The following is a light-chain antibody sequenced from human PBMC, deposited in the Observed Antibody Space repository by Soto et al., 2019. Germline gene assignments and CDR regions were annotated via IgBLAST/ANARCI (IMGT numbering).Light chain of an antibody. Sequence: DIPMTQSPSTLSASVGDRVTVTCRASQSISSWLAWYQQKPGKAPKLLIYDASSLESGVPSRFSGSGSGTEFTLTISSLQPGDFATYYCQHYPSYSPFTFGPGTKVDIK. CDR2: DAS. J-gene: IGKJ3*01. CDR1: QSISSW. V-gene: IGKV1-5*01. CDR3: QHYPSYSPFT.